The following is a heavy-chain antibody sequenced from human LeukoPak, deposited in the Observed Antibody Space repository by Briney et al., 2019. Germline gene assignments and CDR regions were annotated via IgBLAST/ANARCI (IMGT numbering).Heavy chain of an antibody. Sequence: SETLSLTCTVSGGSISSYYWSWIRQPAGKGLEWIGRIYTSGSTNYNPSLKSRVTISLDTTKNQFSLKLSSVTAADTAVYYCARVRGGELWVDYWGQGTLVTVSS. CDR1: GGSISSYY. J-gene: IGHJ4*02. CDR3: ARVRGGELWVDY. D-gene: IGHD1-7*01. V-gene: IGHV4-4*07. CDR2: IYTSGST.